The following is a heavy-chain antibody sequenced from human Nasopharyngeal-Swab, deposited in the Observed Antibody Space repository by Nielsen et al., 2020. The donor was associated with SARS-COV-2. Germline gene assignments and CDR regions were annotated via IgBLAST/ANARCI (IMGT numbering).Heavy chain of an antibody. V-gene: IGHV1-3*01. CDR2: INAGNGNT. CDR3: ASSGRWLQFGGDAFDI. J-gene: IGHJ3*02. CDR1: GYTFTSYA. Sequence: SVKVSCKASGYTFTSYAMHWVRQAPGQRLEWMGWINAGNGNTKYSQKFQGRVTITRDTSASTAYMELSSLRSEDTAVYYCASSGRWLQFGGDAFDIWGQGTMVTVSS. D-gene: IGHD5-24*01.